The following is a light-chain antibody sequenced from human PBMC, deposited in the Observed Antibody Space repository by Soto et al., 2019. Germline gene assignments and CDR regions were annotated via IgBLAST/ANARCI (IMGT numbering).Light chain of an antibody. CDR3: QQRRNWPLT. V-gene: IGKV3-11*01. CDR2: DAS. CDR1: QSVSSY. Sequence: IMLTQSPATMSLSTGDRATLSCRASQSVSSYLVWYQQKPGQAPRLLIYDASNRATGIPAKFSGSGSGTDFTLTISSLEPEDFAIYYCQQRRNWPLTFGGGTKVDIK. J-gene: IGKJ4*01.